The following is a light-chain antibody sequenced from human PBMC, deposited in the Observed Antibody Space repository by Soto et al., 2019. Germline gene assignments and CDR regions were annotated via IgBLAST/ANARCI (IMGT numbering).Light chain of an antibody. Sequence: IQLTQSPSSLSASVGDRVTITCRASQDMSNYLAWYQQKPGKAPKLLIYAASTLQSGVPSRFSGSGSGTDFTLTISSLQPDDFATYYCQRLSHAFGGGTKVDIK. CDR3: QRLSHA. V-gene: IGKV1-9*01. J-gene: IGKJ4*01. CDR1: QDMSNY. CDR2: AAS.